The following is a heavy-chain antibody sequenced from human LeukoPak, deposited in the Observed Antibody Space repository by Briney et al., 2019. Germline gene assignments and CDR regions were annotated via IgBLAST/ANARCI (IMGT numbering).Heavy chain of an antibody. Sequence: SETLSLTCTVSGGSIGSYYWSWIRQPAGKGLEWIGRIYTSGSTNYNPSLKSRVTMSVDTSKNQFSLKLSSVTAADTAVYYCASNIVVVTASDAFDIWGQGTMVTVSS. D-gene: IGHD2-21*02. CDR1: GGSIGSYY. V-gene: IGHV4-4*07. CDR2: IYTSGST. CDR3: ASNIVVVTASDAFDI. J-gene: IGHJ3*02.